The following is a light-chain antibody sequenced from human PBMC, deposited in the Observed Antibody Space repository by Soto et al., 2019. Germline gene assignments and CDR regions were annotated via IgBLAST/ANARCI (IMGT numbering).Light chain of an antibody. Sequence: QSALTQPASVSGSPGQAITISCTGASGDIGGYNYVSWYQQYPGKAPKLIIFGVSDRPSGVSNRFSGSKSGTTASLTISGLQAEDEADYYCSSYKTSSTVVVFGGGTKLTVL. CDR1: SGDIGGYNY. CDR3: SSYKTSSTVVV. J-gene: IGLJ2*01. V-gene: IGLV2-14*01. CDR2: GVS.